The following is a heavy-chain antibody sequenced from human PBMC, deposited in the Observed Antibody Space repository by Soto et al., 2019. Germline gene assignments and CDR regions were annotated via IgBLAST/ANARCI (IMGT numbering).Heavy chain of an antibody. V-gene: IGHV3-21*01. D-gene: IGHD6-6*01. Sequence: EVQLVESGGGLVKPGGSLRLSCAASGFTFSSYSMNWVRQATGKGLEWVASISSSSRYIYYADSVTGRFTIARDNAKNSLYLPTNSLRAEDTAVYYCARKLRGGRPAFDYWGQGTLVNVSS. CDR1: GFTFSSYS. J-gene: IGHJ4*02. CDR3: ARKLRGGRPAFDY. CDR2: ISSSSRYI.